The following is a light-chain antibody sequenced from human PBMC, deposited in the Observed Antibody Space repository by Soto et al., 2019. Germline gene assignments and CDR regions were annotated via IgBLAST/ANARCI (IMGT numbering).Light chain of an antibody. CDR2: EVR. V-gene: IGLV2-14*01. CDR3: SAYTARSTLV. Sequence: QSVLTQPASVSGSAGQSITISCSGTMRDVGAYNLVSWYQQHPGTAPKLIIYEVRNRPSGISSRFSGSRSGNTASLTISGLQPDDEGDYYFSAYTARSTLVFGGGTKLTVL. J-gene: IGLJ3*02. CDR1: MRDVGAYNL.